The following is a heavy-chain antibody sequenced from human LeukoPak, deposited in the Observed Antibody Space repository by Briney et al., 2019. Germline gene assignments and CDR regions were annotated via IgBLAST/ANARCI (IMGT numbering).Heavy chain of an antibody. CDR1: GGSISSYY. CDR3: ARLVVVPAAIEVPVYYYYMDV. D-gene: IGHD2-2*02. J-gene: IGHJ6*03. Sequence: SETLSLTCTVSGGSISSYYWSWIRQPPGKGLEWIGYIYTSGSTNYNPSLKSRVTISVDTSKNQFSLKLSSVTAADTAVYYCARLVVVPAAIEVPVYYYYMDVWGKGTTVTVSS. V-gene: IGHV4-4*09. CDR2: IYTSGST.